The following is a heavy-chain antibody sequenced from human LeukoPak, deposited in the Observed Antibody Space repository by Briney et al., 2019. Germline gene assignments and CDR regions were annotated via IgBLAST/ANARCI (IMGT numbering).Heavy chain of an antibody. Sequence: GESLQISCKGSGYSFISYWIGWVRQAPGKGLGWVSAISGSGGSTYYADSVKGRFTISRDNSKNTLYLQMNSLRAEDTAVYYCAKDQFLQQLVNWGQGTLVTVSS. V-gene: IGHV3-23*01. CDR3: AKDQFLQQLVN. CDR1: GYSFISYW. J-gene: IGHJ4*02. CDR2: ISGSGGST. D-gene: IGHD6-13*01.